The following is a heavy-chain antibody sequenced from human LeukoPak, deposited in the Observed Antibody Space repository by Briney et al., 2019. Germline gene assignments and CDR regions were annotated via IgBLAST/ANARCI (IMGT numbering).Heavy chain of an antibody. CDR3: ARDKLRGAPGYLDH. D-gene: IGHD1-7*01. CDR1: GFTFSSYA. J-gene: IGHJ4*02. V-gene: IGHV3-30*04. CDR2: ISYGGGTT. Sequence: GGSLRLSCAASGFTFSSYAMHWVRQAPGKGLDWVAVISYGGGTTYYADSVKGRFTISRDSSKNTVSLQMNSLRPEDTAVYYCARDKLRGAPGYLDHWGQGTLVTVSS.